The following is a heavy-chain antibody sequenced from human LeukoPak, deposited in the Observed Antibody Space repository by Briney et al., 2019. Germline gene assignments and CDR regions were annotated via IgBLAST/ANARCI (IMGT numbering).Heavy chain of an antibody. J-gene: IGHJ4*02. CDR1: GFTFSSYA. Sequence: GGSLRLSCAASGFTFSSYAMSWVRQAPGKGLEWVSAISGSGGSTYYADSVKGRFTISRDNSKNTLYLQMNSLRAEDTAVYYCAKDLKQGYYDSSGYYCFDYWGQGTLVTVSS. V-gene: IGHV3-23*01. CDR3: AKDLKQGYYDSSGYYCFDY. CDR2: ISGSGGST. D-gene: IGHD3-22*01.